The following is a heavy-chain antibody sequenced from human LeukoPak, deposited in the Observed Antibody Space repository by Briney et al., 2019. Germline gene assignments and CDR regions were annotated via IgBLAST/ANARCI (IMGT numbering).Heavy chain of an antibody. CDR1: GGTFSSYA. CDR3: TRGGADDYGDDPEALDI. D-gene: IGHD4-17*01. Sequence: SVKVSCKASGGTFSSYAISWVRQAPGQGLGWMGGIIPIFGTANYAQKFQGRVTITADKTTSIAYMDLSSLRSEDTAVYYCTRGGADDYGDDPEALDIWGQGTMVTVSS. V-gene: IGHV1-69*06. CDR2: IIPIFGTA. J-gene: IGHJ3*02.